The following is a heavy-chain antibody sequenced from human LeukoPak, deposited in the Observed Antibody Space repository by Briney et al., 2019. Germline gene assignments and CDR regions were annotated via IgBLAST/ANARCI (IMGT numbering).Heavy chain of an antibody. J-gene: IGHJ6*03. D-gene: IGHD4-11*01. CDR2: ICYSGST. V-gene: IGHV4-59*01. CDR3: ATTTVTTGYYYYMDV. Sequence: SETLSLTCTVSGGSISRYYWSWIRQPPGKGLEWIGYICYSGSTNYNPSLKSRVTISVDTSKNQFSLKLSSVTAADTAVYYCATTTVTTGYYYYMDVWGKGTTVTVSS. CDR1: GGSISRYY.